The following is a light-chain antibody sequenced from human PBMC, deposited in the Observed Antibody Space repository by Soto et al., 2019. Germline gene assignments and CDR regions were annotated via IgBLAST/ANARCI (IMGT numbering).Light chain of an antibody. CDR3: CSSAGGITWV. CDR1: SSDV. V-gene: IGLV2-11*01. Sequence: QSVLTQPRSVSGSPGQSVTISCTGTSSDVVSWYQQHPGKAPKLIIYYVSQRPSGVPDRFSGAKSGNTASLTISGLQAEDEADYYCCSSAGGITWVFGGGTKVTVL. J-gene: IGLJ3*02. CDR2: YVS.